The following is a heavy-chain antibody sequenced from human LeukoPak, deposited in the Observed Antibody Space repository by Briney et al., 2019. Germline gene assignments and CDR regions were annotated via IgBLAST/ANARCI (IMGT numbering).Heavy chain of an antibody. CDR1: GLTFSNSR. J-gene: IGHJ4*02. D-gene: IGHD3-10*01. CDR2: INSDGSTI. Sequence: PGGSLRLSCAASGLTFSNSRVHWVRQAPGKGLMWLSRINSDGSTIDYADSVKGRFTTSRDNAKNTLYLQMNSLRAEDTAVYYCARAGYYRFDYWGQGTLVTVSS. V-gene: IGHV3-74*01. CDR3: ARAGYYRFDY.